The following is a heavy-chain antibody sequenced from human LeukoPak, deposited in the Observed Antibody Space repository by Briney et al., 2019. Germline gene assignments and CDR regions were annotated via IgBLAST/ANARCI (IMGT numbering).Heavy chain of an antibody. CDR2: ISGTGGST. D-gene: IGHD3-9*01. Sequence: GGSLRLSCAASGFTFSSYAMSWVRQAPGKGVEWVSGISGTGGSTYYADSVKGRFTISRDNARNTLYLQMHSLRAEDTALYYCAKGALTGHLYYYMDVWGEGTTVTVSS. V-gene: IGHV3-23*01. CDR1: GFTFSSYA. J-gene: IGHJ6*03. CDR3: AKGALTGHLYYYMDV.